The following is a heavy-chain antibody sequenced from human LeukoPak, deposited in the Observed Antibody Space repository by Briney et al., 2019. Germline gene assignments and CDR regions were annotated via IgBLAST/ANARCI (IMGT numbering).Heavy chain of an antibody. CDR3: ARAGYTSAWYYFEK. J-gene: IGHJ4*02. CDR1: GFTFSSYG. D-gene: IGHD6-13*01. CDR2: ISYDGSNK. V-gene: IGHV3-30*19. Sequence: QPGRSLRLSCAASGFTFSSYGMHWVRQAPGKGLEWVALISYDGSNKYYADSVKGRFTISRDNSKNTLYLQMNSLRAEDTAVYYCARAGYTSAWYYFEKWGQGTLVTVSS.